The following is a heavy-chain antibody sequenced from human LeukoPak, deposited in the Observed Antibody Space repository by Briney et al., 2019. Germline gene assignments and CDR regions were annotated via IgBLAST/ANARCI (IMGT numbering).Heavy chain of an antibody. D-gene: IGHD3-22*01. V-gene: IGHV4-39*07. J-gene: IGHJ4*02. CDR2: IYYSGST. CDR1: GGSISSSSYY. CDR3: ARDVGSSGSFDY. Sequence: PSETLSLTCTVSGGSISSSSYYWGWIRQPPGKGLEWIGSIYYSGSTYYNPSLKSRVTISVDTSKNQFSLKLSSVTAADTAVYYCARDVGSSGSFDYWGQGTLVTVSS.